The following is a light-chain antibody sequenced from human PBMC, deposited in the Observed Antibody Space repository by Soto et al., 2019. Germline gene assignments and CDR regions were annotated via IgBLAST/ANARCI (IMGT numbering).Light chain of an antibody. Sequence: QSALTQPASVSGSPGQSITISCTGTSSDVGGYDYVAWYQLRPDRVPKVMIFEVNKRPSGVSDRFSGSKSGNTASLTISGLQAEDEADYSCSSYTTSATYVFGTGTSSPS. V-gene: IGLV2-14*03. CDR1: SSDVGGYDY. CDR3: SSYTTSATYV. J-gene: IGLJ1*01. CDR2: EVN.